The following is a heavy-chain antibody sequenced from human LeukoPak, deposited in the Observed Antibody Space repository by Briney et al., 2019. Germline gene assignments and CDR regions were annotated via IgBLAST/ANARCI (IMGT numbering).Heavy chain of an antibody. D-gene: IGHD2-2*01. Sequence: GASVKVSCKASGGTFSSYAISWVRQAPGRGLEWMGGIIPIFGTANYAQKFQGRDTITADESTSTAYMELSSLRSEDTAVYYCAREPPNRGCSSTSCLDYWGQGTLVTVSS. V-gene: IGHV1-69*13. CDR1: GGTFSSYA. CDR3: AREPPNRGCSSTSCLDY. CDR2: IIPIFGTA. J-gene: IGHJ4*02.